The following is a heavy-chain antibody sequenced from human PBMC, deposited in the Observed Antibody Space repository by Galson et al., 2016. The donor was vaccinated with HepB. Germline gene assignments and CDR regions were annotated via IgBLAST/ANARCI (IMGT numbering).Heavy chain of an antibody. CDR2: INQDGFEK. D-gene: IGHD4-17*01. Sequence: SLRLSCATSGFTFNSYWMTWVRQAPGKGLEWVANINQDGFEKYYVGSVEGRFTISRDNAKKSLYLQMDSLRAEDTAVYYCARSGEPSWGQGTLVTVSS. V-gene: IGHV3-7*01. J-gene: IGHJ5*02. CDR3: ARSGEPS. CDR1: GFTFNSYW.